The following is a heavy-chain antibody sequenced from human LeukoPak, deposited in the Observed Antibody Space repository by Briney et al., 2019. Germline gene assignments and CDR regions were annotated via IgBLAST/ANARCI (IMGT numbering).Heavy chain of an antibody. J-gene: IGHJ5*02. V-gene: IGHV3-74*01. CDR2: INSDGSTT. D-gene: IGHD1-14*01. CDR3: ARDRWPRGETTTIGPFDP. Sequence: GGSLRLSCVASGFIFSSYWMHWVRQAPGKGLVWVSRINSDGSTTNYADSLEGRFTISRDNAKNTLYLQMSSLRVEDTAVYYCARDRWPRGETTTIGPFDPWGQGTLVIVSS. CDR1: GFIFSSYW.